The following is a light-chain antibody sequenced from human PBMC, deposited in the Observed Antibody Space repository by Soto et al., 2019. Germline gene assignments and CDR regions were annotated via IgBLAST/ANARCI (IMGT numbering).Light chain of an antibody. CDR3: QFFDADFVI. J-gene: IGLJ2*01. V-gene: IGLV6-57*02. CDR1: SDVGAYNY. CDR2: ENK. Sequence: LTQPPSASGSPGQSVTISCTGTSSDVGAYNYVAWYQQRPGKAPTTVIYENKLRPSGGPDRFSGSTDGSSNSASLTISGLQAEDEADYYCQFFDADFVIFGGGTKLTVL.